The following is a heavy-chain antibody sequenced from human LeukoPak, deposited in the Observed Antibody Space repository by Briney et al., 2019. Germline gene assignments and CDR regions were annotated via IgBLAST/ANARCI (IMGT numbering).Heavy chain of an antibody. J-gene: IGHJ4*02. D-gene: IGHD3-22*01. Sequence: PGGSLRLSCAASGFTFSNYAMNWVRQAPGKGLECVSAISGSGASTYYADSVKGRFTISRDNSKNTLYLQMNSLRAEDTAIYYCAKDSTQYYYDSSGSCDYWGQGTLVTVSS. CDR1: GFTFSNYA. CDR2: ISGSGAST. CDR3: AKDSTQYYYDSSGSCDY. V-gene: IGHV3-23*01.